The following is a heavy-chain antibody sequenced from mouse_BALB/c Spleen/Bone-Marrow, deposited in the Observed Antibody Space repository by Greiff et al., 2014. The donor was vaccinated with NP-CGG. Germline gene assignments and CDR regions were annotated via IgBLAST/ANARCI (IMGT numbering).Heavy chain of an antibody. J-gene: IGHJ4*01. CDR3: ARRSTYAMDY. CDR2: IDPANGNT. Sequence: VQLKESGAELVKPGASVKLSCTASGFNIKDTYMHWVKQRPEQGLEWIGRIDPANGNTKSDPKFQGKATITADTSSNTAYLQLRSLTSEDTSVYYFARRSTYAMDYWGQGTSVTVSS. V-gene: IGHV14-3*02. D-gene: IGHD2-1*01. CDR1: GFNIKDTY.